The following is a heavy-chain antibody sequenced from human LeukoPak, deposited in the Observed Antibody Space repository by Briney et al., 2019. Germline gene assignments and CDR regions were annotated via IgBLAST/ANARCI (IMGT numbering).Heavy chain of an antibody. CDR2: IKHDGSEK. CDR1: GFTFSTYW. V-gene: IGHV3-7*01. Sequence: PGGSLRLSCGASGFTFSTYWMTWVRQAPGKGLEWVANIKHDGSEKYYVDSVKGRFTISRDNAKNSLFLQMNSLRAEDTAVYYCARDSSSWPNYFDYWGQGTLVTVSS. CDR3: ARDSSSWPNYFDY. J-gene: IGHJ4*02. D-gene: IGHD6-13*01.